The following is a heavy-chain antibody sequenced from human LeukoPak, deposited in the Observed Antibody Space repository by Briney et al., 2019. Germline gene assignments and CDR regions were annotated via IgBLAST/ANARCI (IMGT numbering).Heavy chain of an antibody. Sequence: GGSLRLSCAASGFTFSSYWMHWVRQAPGKGLVWVSRIKSDGSTTTYAASVKGRSTISRDNAKNTLYLQMNSLRAEDTAVYYCARVVDTHFDYWGQGTLVTVSS. CDR1: GFTFSSYW. CDR2: IKSDGSTT. V-gene: IGHV3-74*01. D-gene: IGHD5-18*01. J-gene: IGHJ4*02. CDR3: ARVVDTHFDY.